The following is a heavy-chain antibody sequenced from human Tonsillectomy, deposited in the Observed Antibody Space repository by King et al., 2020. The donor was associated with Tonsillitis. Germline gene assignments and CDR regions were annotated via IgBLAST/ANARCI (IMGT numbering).Heavy chain of an antibody. V-gene: IGHV3-73*01. CDR3: TSHVYSSSAFDY. CDR2: IRSKANSYAT. Sequence: VQLVESGGGLVQPGGSLRLSCAASGFTFSGSAIHWVRQASGKGLEWVGRIRSKANSYATAYAASVQGRFTISREDSKNTAYLQVNSLKTEDTAVYYCTSHVYSSSAFDYWGQGTLVTVSS. D-gene: IGHD6-6*01. J-gene: IGHJ4*02. CDR1: GFTFSGSA.